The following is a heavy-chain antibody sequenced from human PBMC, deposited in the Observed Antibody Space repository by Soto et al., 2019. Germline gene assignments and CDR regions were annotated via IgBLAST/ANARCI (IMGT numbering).Heavy chain of an antibody. V-gene: IGHV3-43*01. CDR1: GFTFDDYA. D-gene: IGHD3-10*01. CDR2: ITWDGGST. J-gene: IGHJ4*02. CDR3: AGERGRVTYY. Sequence: EVQLVESGGLVVQPGGSLRLSCSASGFTFDDYAMHWVRQTPGKGLEWVSLITWDGGSTFYANSVRGRFTISRDNNKNSLYLQMSSLKSDDSALYSCAGERGRVTYYWGQGTLVIVSS.